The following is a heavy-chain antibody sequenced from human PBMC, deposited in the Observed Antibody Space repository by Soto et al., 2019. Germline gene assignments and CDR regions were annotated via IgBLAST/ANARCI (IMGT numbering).Heavy chain of an antibody. Sequence: GESLKISFQASGYSFTAYWITWVRQMPGKGLEWMATIDPSDSYVDYSPSFRGHVTFSVDRSITTVYLQWNSLKASDSAMYFCTRRASSSFYHFDFWGQGALVTVSS. V-gene: IGHV5-10-1*01. J-gene: IGHJ4*02. CDR2: IDPSDSYV. CDR3: TRRASSSFYHFDF. D-gene: IGHD2-2*01. CDR1: GYSFTAYW.